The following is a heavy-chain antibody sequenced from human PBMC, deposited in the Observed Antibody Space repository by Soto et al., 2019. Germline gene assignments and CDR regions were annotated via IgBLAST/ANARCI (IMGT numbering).Heavy chain of an antibody. J-gene: IGHJ6*02. CDR2: IIPIFGTA. Sequence: QVQLVQSGAEVKKPGSSVKVSCKASGGTFSSYAISWVRQAPGQGLEWMGGIIPIFGTANYAQKFQGRVTITADESTSTAYMELSSLRSEDTAVYYCARARDYGSGSYIGPYYSYGMDVWGQGTTVTVSS. V-gene: IGHV1-69*01. CDR3: ARARDYGSGSYIGPYYSYGMDV. CDR1: GGTFSSYA. D-gene: IGHD3-10*01.